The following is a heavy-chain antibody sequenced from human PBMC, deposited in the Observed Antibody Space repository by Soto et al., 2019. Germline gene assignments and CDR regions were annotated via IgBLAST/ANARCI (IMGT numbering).Heavy chain of an antibody. J-gene: IGHJ4*02. Sequence: ASVKVSCKASGYTFTGYYMHWVRQAPGQGLEWMGWINPNSGGTNYAQKFQGRVTMTRDTSISTAYMELSRPRSDDTAVYYCAKNWPPTYDSSGYYLDYWGQGTLVTVSS. CDR3: AKNWPPTYDSSGYYLDY. D-gene: IGHD3-22*01. V-gene: IGHV1-2*02. CDR1: GYTFTGYY. CDR2: INPNSGGT.